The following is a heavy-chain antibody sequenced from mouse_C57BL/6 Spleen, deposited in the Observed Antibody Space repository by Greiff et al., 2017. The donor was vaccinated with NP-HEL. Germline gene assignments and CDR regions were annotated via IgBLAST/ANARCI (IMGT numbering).Heavy chain of an antibody. J-gene: IGHJ1*03. V-gene: IGHV5-12*01. Sequence: EVKLMESGGGLVQPGGSLKLSCAASGFTFSDYYMYWVRQTPEKRLEWVAYISNGGGSPYYPDTVKGRFTISRDNAKNTLYLQMSRLKSEDTAMYYCARPAQATGYFDVWGTGTTVTVSS. CDR1: GFTFSDYY. CDR3: ARPAQATGYFDV. CDR2: ISNGGGSP. D-gene: IGHD3-2*02.